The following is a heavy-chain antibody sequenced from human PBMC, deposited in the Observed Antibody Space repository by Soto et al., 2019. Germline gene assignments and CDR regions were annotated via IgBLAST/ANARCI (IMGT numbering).Heavy chain of an antibody. CDR2: IIPIFGTA. CDR1: GGTFSSYA. V-gene: IGHV1-69*01. CDR3: ARGGPPYSSGYSGDAFDI. Sequence: QVQLVQSGAEVKKPGSSVKVSCKASGGTFSSYAISWVRQAPGQGLEWMGGIIPIFGTANYAQKFQGRVTITADESTSTAYMELSSLRSEDTAVYYCARGGPPYSSGYSGDAFDIWGQGTMVTVSS. D-gene: IGHD3-22*01. J-gene: IGHJ3*02.